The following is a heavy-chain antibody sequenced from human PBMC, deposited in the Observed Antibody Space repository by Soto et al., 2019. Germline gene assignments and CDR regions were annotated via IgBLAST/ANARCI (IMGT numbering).Heavy chain of an antibody. D-gene: IGHD3-10*01. CDR1: GGSISSGGYY. J-gene: IGHJ5*02. CDR3: ARVPRYGSGSYWIWFDP. CDR2: IYYSGST. Sequence: SETLSLTCTVSGGSISSGGYYWSWIRQHPGKGLEWIGYIYYSGSTYYNPSLKSRVTISVDTSKNQFSLKLSSVTAADTAVYYCARVPRYGSGSYWIWFDPWGQGTLVTVSS. V-gene: IGHV4-31*03.